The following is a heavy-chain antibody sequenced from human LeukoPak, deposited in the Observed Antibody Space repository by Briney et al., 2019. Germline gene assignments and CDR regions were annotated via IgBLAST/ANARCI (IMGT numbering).Heavy chain of an antibody. V-gene: IGHV1-2*02. D-gene: IGHD5-18*01. Sequence: ASVTVSCKASGYTFTGYYMHWVRQAPGQGLEWMGWINPNSGGTNYAQKFQGRVTMTRDTSISTAYMELSRLRSDDTAVYYCARGPSQLWYYGMDVWGQGTTVTVSS. J-gene: IGHJ6*02. CDR1: GYTFTGYY. CDR3: ARGPSQLWYYGMDV. CDR2: INPNSGGT.